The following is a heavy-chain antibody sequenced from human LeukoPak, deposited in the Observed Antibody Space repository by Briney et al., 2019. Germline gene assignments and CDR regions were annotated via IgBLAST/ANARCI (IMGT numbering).Heavy chain of an antibody. D-gene: IGHD2-15*01. CDR2: ISYDGSNK. CDR3: ARDRFVRYCSGGSCYSGSFDY. J-gene: IGHJ4*02. CDR1: GFTFSSYA. Sequence: PGRSLRLSGAASGFTFSSYAMHWVRQAPGKGLEWVAVISYDGSNKYYADSVKGRFTISRDNSKNTLYLQMNSLRAEDTAVYYCARDRFVRYCSGGSCYSGSFDYWGQGTLVTVSS. V-gene: IGHV3-30*04.